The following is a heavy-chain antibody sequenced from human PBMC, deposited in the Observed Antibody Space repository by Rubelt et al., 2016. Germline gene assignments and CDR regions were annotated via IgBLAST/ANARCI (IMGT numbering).Heavy chain of an antibody. Sequence: QVQLQQWGAGLLKPSETLSLTCAVYGGSFSGYYWSWIRQPPGKGLEWIGEINHSGSTNYNPSLKSRVTISVDTSKSQFSLKVSSVTAADTAVYYGARGKEGLGVTMMDYWGQGTLVTVSS. CDR3: ARGKEGLGVTMMDY. J-gene: IGHJ4*02. CDR2: INHSGST. V-gene: IGHV4-34*02. CDR1: GGSFSGYY. D-gene: IGHD3-22*01.